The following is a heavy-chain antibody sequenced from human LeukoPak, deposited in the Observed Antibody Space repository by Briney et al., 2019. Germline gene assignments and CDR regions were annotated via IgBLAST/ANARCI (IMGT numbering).Heavy chain of an antibody. V-gene: IGHV4-34*01. CDR3: ARQNSQWLLLRAPTFFDY. CDR1: GGSFSGYN. J-gene: IGHJ4*02. Sequence: KPSETLSLTCAVYGGSFSGYNWNWIRQPPGKGLEWIGEINHSGSTNYNPSLKSRVTISVDTSKNQFSLKLSSVTAADTAVYYCARQNSQWLLLRAPTFFDYWGQGTLVTVSS. CDR2: INHSGST. D-gene: IGHD3-22*01.